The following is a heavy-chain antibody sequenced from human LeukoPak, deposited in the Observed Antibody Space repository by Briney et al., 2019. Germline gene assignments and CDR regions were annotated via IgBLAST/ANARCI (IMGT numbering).Heavy chain of an antibody. Sequence: ASVTVSCTASGYTFTSYGISWVRQAPGQGLEWMGWISAYNGNTNYAQKLQGRVTITRDTSASTAYMELSSLRSEDTAVYYCARVNTRYSSSWYDYWGQGTLVTVSS. V-gene: IGHV1-18*01. CDR1: GYTFTSYG. J-gene: IGHJ4*02. D-gene: IGHD6-13*01. CDR3: ARVNTRYSSSWYDY. CDR2: ISAYNGNT.